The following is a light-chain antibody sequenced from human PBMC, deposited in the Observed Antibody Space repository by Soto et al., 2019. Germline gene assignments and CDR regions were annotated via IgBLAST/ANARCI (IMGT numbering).Light chain of an antibody. Sequence: EIELTQSPSSLSLSVGDRATLSCRASQSVGSYLVWYQQKPGQAPRLLIYDASNSSTGIPDRFSGGGSWTNDSLTIIRRVSEEYSVYYCRKQSYCTPITFGQGTRLEI. CDR2: DAS. J-gene: IGKJ5*01. CDR3: RKQSYCTPIT. V-gene: IGKV3-11*01. CDR1: QSVGSY.